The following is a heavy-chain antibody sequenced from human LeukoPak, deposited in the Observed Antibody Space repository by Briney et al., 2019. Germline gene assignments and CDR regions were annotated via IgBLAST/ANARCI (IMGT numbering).Heavy chain of an antibody. D-gene: IGHD3-3*01. CDR2: IWYDGSNK. CDR1: GFTFSSYG. Sequence: PGRSLRLSCAASGFTFSSYGMHWVRQAPGKGLEWVAVIWYDGSNKYYADSVKGRFTISRDNSKNTLYLQMNSLRAEDTAVYYCARDPPSTIFGVVSYYYYYGMDVWGQGTPVTVSS. J-gene: IGHJ6*02. CDR3: ARDPPSTIFGVVSYYYYYGMDV. V-gene: IGHV3-33*01.